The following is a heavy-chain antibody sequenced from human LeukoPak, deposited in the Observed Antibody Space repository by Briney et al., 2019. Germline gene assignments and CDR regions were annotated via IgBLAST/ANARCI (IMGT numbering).Heavy chain of an antibody. V-gene: IGHV4-59*08. CDR1: GGSISSYY. D-gene: IGHD3-9*01. CDR3: ARGPANYDILTGYYRGAYYYYSGMDV. Sequence: SETLSLTCTVSGGSISSYYWSWLRQPPGKGLEWIGYIYYSGDNHYNPSLKSRVTISVDTSKNQFSLKLSSVTAADTAVYYCARGPANYDILTGYYRGAYYYYSGMDVWGQGATVTVSS. CDR2: IYYSGDN. J-gene: IGHJ6*02.